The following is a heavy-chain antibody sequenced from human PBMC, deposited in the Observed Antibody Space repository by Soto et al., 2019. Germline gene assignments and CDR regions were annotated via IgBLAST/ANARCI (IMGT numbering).Heavy chain of an antibody. CDR3: ARAADYYDSRGISYFDY. V-gene: IGHV4-59*01. D-gene: IGHD3-22*01. CDR2: IYYSGST. J-gene: IGHJ4*02. CDR1: GGSISSYY. Sequence: PSETLSLTCTVSGGSISSYYWSWIRQPPGKGLEWIGYIYYSGSTNYNPSLKSRVTISVDTSKNQFSLKLSSVTAADTAVYYCARAADYYDSRGISYFDYWGQGTLVTVSS.